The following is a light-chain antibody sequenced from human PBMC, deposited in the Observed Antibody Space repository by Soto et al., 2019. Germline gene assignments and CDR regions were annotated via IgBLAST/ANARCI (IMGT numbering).Light chain of an antibody. J-gene: IGKJ1*01. V-gene: IGKV1-5*01. CDR2: DAS. CDR3: QQYGTSPRT. CDR1: QSISSW. Sequence: DIQMTQSPSTLSASVGDIVTITWRASQSISSWLAWYQQKPGKAPKLLIYDASSLESGVPSRFSGSGSGTEFTLTISRLEPEDFAVYYCQQYGTSPRTFGQGTKVDIK.